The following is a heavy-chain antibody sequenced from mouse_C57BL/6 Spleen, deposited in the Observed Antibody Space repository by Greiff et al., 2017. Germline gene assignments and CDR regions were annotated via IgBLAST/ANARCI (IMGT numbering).Heavy chain of an antibody. J-gene: IGHJ3*01. D-gene: IGHD2-3*01. CDR2: ISSGGSYT. Sequence: DVMLVESGGDLVKPGGSLKLSCAASGFTFSSYGMSWVRQTPDKRLEWVATISSGGSYTYYPDSVKGRFTISRDNAKNTLYLQMSSLKSEDTAMYYCARFYDGFAYWGQGTLVTVSA. V-gene: IGHV5-6*02. CDR3: ARFYDGFAY. CDR1: GFTFSSYG.